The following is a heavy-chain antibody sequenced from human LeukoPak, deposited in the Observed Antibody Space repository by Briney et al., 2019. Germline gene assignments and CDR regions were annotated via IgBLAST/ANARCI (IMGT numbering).Heavy chain of an antibody. CDR2: ITSRSTT. J-gene: IGHJ3*02. D-gene: IGHD3-10*01. CDR1: GFIFSHYG. V-gene: IGHV3-23*01. Sequence: GGSLRLSCAASGFIFSHYGMNWVRQAPGKGLEWVSGITSRSTTYYADSVKGRFTISRDNSKNTLYLQMNSLRAEDTAVYYCAKIWFGEPVGAFDIWGQGTMVTVSS. CDR3: AKIWFGEPVGAFDI.